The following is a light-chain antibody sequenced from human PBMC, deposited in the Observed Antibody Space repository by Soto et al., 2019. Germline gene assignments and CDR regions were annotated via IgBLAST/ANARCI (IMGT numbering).Light chain of an antibody. V-gene: IGLV2-14*01. CDR2: EVS. CDR1: SSDVGAYNY. J-gene: IGLJ1*01. Sequence: QSALTQPASVSGSPEQSITISCTGTSSDVGAYNYVSWYQQYPGKAPKFMIYEVSNRPSGVSHRFSGSKSGNTASLTISGLLAEDEANYYCSSYTTNSTHVFGSGTKLTVL. CDR3: SSYTTNSTHV.